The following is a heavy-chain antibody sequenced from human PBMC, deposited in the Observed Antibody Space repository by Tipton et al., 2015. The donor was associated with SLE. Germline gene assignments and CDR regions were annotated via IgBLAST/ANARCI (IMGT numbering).Heavy chain of an antibody. CDR1: GGSISSYY. Sequence: TLSLTCTVSGGSISSYYWSWIRQPPGKGLEWLGYIYYSGSTNYNPSLQSRVTMSVDTSKNHFSLKLISVTAADTAVYYCARDGGQRVISGTYDFYYYGLDVWGQGTTVTVSS. CDR2: IYYSGST. D-gene: IGHD6-13*01. CDR3: ARDGGQRVISGTYDFYYYGLDV. J-gene: IGHJ6*02. V-gene: IGHV4-59*12.